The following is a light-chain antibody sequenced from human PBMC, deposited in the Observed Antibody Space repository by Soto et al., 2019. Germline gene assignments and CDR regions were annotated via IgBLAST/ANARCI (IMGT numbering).Light chain of an antibody. CDR1: SSNIVAGHG. J-gene: IGLJ2*01. Sequence: QAVVTQPPAVSGAPGQRVTISSTGRSSNIVAGHGVQWYPQPPGTAPKLLIYENNFRTSGVPVRVSGSKSGASASLAITWLQAEDEGDYYCQSYDSDLSVVFGGGTKLTVL. V-gene: IGLV1-40*03. CDR3: QSYDSDLSVV. CDR2: ENN.